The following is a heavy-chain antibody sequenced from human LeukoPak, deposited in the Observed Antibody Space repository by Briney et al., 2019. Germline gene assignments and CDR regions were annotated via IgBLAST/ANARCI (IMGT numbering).Heavy chain of an antibody. CDR1: GFTFSSFA. CDR3: ARDGGAWIQLWLSFDF. Sequence: GGSLRLSCAASGFTFSSFAMHWVRQAPGKGLEWVAPISYDRTNKYYADSVKGRFTISRDNSENTLYLQMNSLKIEDTAVYYCARDGGAWIQLWLSFDFWGQGTLVTVSS. CDR2: ISYDRTNK. V-gene: IGHV3-30-3*01. J-gene: IGHJ4*02. D-gene: IGHD5-18*01.